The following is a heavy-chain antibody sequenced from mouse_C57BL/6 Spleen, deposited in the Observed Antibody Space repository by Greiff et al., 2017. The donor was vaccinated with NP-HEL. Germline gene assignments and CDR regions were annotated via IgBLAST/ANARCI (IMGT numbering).Heavy chain of an antibody. CDR2: ISDGGSYT. Sequence: EVMLVESGGGLVKPGGSLKLSCAASGFTFSSYAMSWVRQTPEKRLEWVATISDGGSYTYYPDNVKGRFTISRDNAKNNLYLQMSHLKSEDTAMYYCARDLATVVARGYAMDYWGQGTSVTVSS. CDR3: ARDLATVVARGYAMDY. J-gene: IGHJ4*01. CDR1: GFTFSSYA. D-gene: IGHD1-1*01. V-gene: IGHV5-4*01.